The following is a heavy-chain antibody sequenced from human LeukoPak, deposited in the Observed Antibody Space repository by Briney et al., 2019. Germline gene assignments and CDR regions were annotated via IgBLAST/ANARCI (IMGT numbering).Heavy chain of an antibody. CDR3: ARDDCSSISCYHNWFDP. D-gene: IGHD2-2*01. CDR2: IKQDGSEK. V-gene: IGHV3-7*01. Sequence: GGSLRLSCVASGFTFSSYWMSWVRQAPGKGLEWVANIKQDGSEKYYVDSVKGRFTISRDNAKNSLYLQMNSLRAEDTAVYYCARDDCSSISCYHNWFDPWGQGTLVTVSS. J-gene: IGHJ5*02. CDR1: GFTFSSYW.